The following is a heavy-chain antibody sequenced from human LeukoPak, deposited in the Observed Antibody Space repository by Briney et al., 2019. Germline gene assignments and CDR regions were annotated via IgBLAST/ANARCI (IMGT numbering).Heavy chain of an antibody. J-gene: IGHJ2*01. CDR3: AKGNWGERLDWYFDL. D-gene: IGHD1-26*01. CDR1: GFTFSSYD. CDR2: ITGSGGST. Sequence: PGGSLRLSCAASGFTFSSYDMSWVRQAPGRGLEWVSGITGSGGSTYYADSVKGRFTISRDNSKNTLYLQMNSLRAEDTAVYYCAKGNWGERLDWYFDLWGRGTLVTVSS. V-gene: IGHV3-23*01.